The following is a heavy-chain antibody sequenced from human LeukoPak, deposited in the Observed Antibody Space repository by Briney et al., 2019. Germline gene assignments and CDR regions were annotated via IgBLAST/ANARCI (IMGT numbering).Heavy chain of an antibody. J-gene: IGHJ6*02. V-gene: IGHV3-21*04. CDR2: ISSSSSYI. CDR3: ARDGSLSSVATFYYYYYGMDV. Sequence: GGSLRLSCAASGFTFSSYAMHWVRQAPGKGLEWVSSISSSSSYIYYADSVKGRFTISRDNAKNSLYLQMNSLRAEDTAVYYCARDGSLSSVATFYYYYYGMDVWGQGTTVTVSS. D-gene: IGHD5-12*01. CDR1: GFTFSSYA.